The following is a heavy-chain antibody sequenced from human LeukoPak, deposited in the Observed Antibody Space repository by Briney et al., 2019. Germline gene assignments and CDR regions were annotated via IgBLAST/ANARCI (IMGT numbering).Heavy chain of an antibody. CDR2: ISYDGSNK. CDR1: GFTFSSYG. CDR3: AKCSTPGYTSGWCNWIDP. D-gene: IGHD6-19*01. Sequence: GGPLRLSCAASGFTFSSYGMHWVRQAPGKGLEWVAVISYDGSNKYYADSVKGRFTISRDNSKNTLYLQMNSLRAEDTAVYYCAKCSTPGYTSGWCNWIDPWGQGTLVTVSS. J-gene: IGHJ5*02. V-gene: IGHV3-30*18.